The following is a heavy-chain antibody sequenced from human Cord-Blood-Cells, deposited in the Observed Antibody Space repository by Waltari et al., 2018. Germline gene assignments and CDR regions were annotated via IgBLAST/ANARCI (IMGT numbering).Heavy chain of an antibody. CDR2: LSGSGGST. CDR3: AKYIAPGYVHAFDI. Sequence: EVQMLEYGGGLVQPGGSLRLSCAASGFTFSSYAMSWVRQAPGKGVEWVSALSGSGGSTYYAADVKGRITNSRDQSKNKMYLRMNSLRAEDTAVYYCAKYIAPGYVHAFDILGQGTMVPVSS. D-gene: IGHD5-12*01. J-gene: IGHJ3*02. V-gene: IGHV3-23*01. CDR1: GFTFSSYA.